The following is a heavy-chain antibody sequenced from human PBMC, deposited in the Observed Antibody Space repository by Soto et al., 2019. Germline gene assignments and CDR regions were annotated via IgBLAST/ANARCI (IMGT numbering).Heavy chain of an antibody. J-gene: IGHJ6*02. CDR1: GGSISDYSYA. CDR3: TRLQWGPDG. V-gene: IGHV4-39*01. Sequence: QLQLQESGPGLVRPSETLSLSCTVSGGSISDYSYAWGWIRQPPGRGLEWIGVIYYSGSAYYNPSLKSRVTISVDASKSQFSLKVSSVTAADTAVYYCTRLQWGPDGWGQGTTVTVSS. CDR2: IYYSGSA. D-gene: IGHD1-26*01.